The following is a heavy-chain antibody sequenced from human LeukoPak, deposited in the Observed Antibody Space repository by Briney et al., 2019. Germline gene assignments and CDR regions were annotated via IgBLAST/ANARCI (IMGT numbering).Heavy chain of an antibody. V-gene: IGHV4-59*06. CDR2: IYYSGST. CDR3: ARDAGTHYYYYGMDV. J-gene: IGHJ6*02. CDR1: GGSISSYY. Sequence: SETLSLTCTVSGGSISSYYWSWIRQHPGKGLEWIGYIYYSGSTYYNPSLKSRVTISVDTSKNQFSLKLSSVTAADTAVYYCARDAGTHYYYYGMDVWGQGTTVTVSS. D-gene: IGHD5-24*01.